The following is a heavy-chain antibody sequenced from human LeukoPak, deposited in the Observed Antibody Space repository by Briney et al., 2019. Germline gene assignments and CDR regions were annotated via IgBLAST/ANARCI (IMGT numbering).Heavy chain of an antibody. CDR1: GGTFSSYA. CDR3: ERDVGGDFWSGFHYFDY. CDR2: IIPIFGTA. V-gene: IGHV1-69*13. Sequence: ASVKVSCKASGGTFSSYAISWVRQAPGQGLEWMGGIIPIFGTANYAQKFQGRVTITADESTSTAYMELSSLRSEDTAVYYCERDVGGDFWSGFHYFDYWGQGTLVTVS. J-gene: IGHJ4*02. D-gene: IGHD3-3*01.